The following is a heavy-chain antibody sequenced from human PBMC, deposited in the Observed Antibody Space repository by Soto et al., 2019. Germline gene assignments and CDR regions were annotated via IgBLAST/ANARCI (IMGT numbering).Heavy chain of an antibody. J-gene: IGHJ4*02. CDR3: ARVGNNGWLVEYDY. CDR1: GYTFTTYG. Sequence: QPQLVQSGAEVRKPGASVNVSCKASGYTFTTYGISWVRQAPGQGLEWMGWIGGYNGYSHNAQKFQGRHTMTRDTSTKTAYMELRSLRPDDTAVYYCARVGNNGWLVEYDYGGQGTLVIVSS. V-gene: IGHV1-18*04. D-gene: IGHD2-8*01. CDR2: IGGYNGYS.